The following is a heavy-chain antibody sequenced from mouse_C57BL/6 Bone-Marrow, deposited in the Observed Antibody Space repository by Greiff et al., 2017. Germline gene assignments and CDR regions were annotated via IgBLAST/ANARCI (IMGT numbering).Heavy chain of an antibody. D-gene: IGHD1-1*01. J-gene: IGHJ2*01. CDR1: GFNIKDDY. CDR2: IDPENGDT. Sequence: EVQGVESGAELVRPGASVKLSCTASGFNIKDDYMHWVKQRPEQGLEWIGWIDPENGDTEYASKFQGKATITADTSSNTAYLQLSSLTSEDTAVYYCTLPSITTVVALDYWGQGTTLTVSS. V-gene: IGHV14-4*01. CDR3: TLPSITTVVALDY.